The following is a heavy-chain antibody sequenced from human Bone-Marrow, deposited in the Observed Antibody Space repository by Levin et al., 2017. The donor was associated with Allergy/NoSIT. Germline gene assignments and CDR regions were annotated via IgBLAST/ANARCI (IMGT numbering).Heavy chain of an antibody. Sequence: SQTLSLTCSVSDGSVSSGGYYWTWLRQPPGKGLEWIGYTYFNGNAYYNPSLKSRLFVSLDTSKNHFSLTLSSVTAADTAVYYCARGPFSYRTDLWGPGTLVTVSS. CDR1: DGSVSSGGYY. CDR2: TYFNGNA. V-gene: IGHV4-30-4*01. CDR3: ARGPFSYRTDL. J-gene: IGHJ5*02. D-gene: IGHD3-16*02.